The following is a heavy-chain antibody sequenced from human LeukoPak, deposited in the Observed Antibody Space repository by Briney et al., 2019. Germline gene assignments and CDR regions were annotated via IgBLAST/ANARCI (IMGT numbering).Heavy chain of an antibody. CDR1: GFTFSSYA. CDR3: AKDLGIDYVWGSYRPDY. Sequence: PGGSLRLSXAASGFTFSSYAMSWVRQAPGKGLEWVSAISGSGGSTYYADSAKGRFTISRDNSKNTLYLQMNSLRAEDTAVYYCAKDLGIDYVWGSYRPDYWGQGTLVTVSS. CDR2: ISGSGGST. V-gene: IGHV3-23*01. D-gene: IGHD3-16*02. J-gene: IGHJ4*02.